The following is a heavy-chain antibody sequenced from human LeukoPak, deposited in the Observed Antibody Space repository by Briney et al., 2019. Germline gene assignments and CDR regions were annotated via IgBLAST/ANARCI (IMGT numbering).Heavy chain of an antibody. J-gene: IGHJ4*02. CDR2: ISGRGGST. CDR3: NVVPAAIDDY. D-gene: IGHD2-2*02. Sequence: PGGSLRLSCAASGFTFSSYAMSWVRQAPGKGLEWVSAISGRGGSTYYADSVKGRFTISRDNSKNTLYRQMNSLRAEDTAVYYCNVVPAAIDDYWGQGTLVTVSS. CDR1: GFTFSSYA. V-gene: IGHV3-23*01.